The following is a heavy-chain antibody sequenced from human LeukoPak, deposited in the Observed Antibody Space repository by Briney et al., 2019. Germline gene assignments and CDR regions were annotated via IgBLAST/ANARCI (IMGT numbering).Heavy chain of an antibody. D-gene: IGHD3-10*01. CDR3: AREMWYYGSGSYYSGYFDY. CDR2: INAGNGNT. J-gene: IGHJ4*02. Sequence: GASVNVSCKASGYTFTSYAMHWVRQAPGQRLEWMGWINAGNGNTKFSQKFQGRVTITRDTSASTAYMELSSLRSEDTAVYYCAREMWYYGSGSYYSGYFDYWGQGTLVTVSS. CDR1: GYTFTSYA. V-gene: IGHV1-3*01.